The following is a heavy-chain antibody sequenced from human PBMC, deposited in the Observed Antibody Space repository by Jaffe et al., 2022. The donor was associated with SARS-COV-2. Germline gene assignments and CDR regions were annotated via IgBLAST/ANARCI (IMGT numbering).Heavy chain of an antibody. D-gene: IGHD2-15*01. Sequence: QVQLQQWGAGLLKPSETLSLTCAVYGGSFSGYYWSWIRQPPGKGLEWIGEINHSGSTNYNPSLKSRVTISVDTSKNQFSLKLSSVTAADTAVYYCASSSQHPYCSGGSCHQEDYAFDIWGQGTMVTVSS. V-gene: IGHV4-34*01. J-gene: IGHJ3*02. CDR2: INHSGST. CDR1: GGSFSGYY. CDR3: ASSSQHPYCSGGSCHQEDYAFDI.